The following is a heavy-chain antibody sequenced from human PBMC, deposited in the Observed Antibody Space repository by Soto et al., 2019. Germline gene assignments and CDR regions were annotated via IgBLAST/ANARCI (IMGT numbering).Heavy chain of an antibody. D-gene: IGHD3-16*01. Sequence: QVQLVESGGGLVQPGRSLRLSCAASGFAFNTYGMHWVRQAPGKGLEWVAVISLDGSNKYYADSVKGRFTISRDNSKNTMFIKMNSMRSEDTDVYYCANNGGCVRLRGDYFDYWGRGPRVTVSS. V-gene: IGHV3-30*18. CDR1: GFAFNTYG. J-gene: IGHJ4*02. CDR2: ISLDGSNK. CDR3: ANNGGCVRLRGDYFDY.